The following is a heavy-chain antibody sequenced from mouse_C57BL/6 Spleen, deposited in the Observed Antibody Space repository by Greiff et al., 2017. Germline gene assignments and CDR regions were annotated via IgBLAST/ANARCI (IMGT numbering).Heavy chain of an antibody. V-gene: IGHV2-2*01. Sequence: QVQLQQSGPGLVQPSQSLSITCPVSGFSLTSYGVHWVRQSPGKGLEWLGVIWSGGSTDYNAAFISRLSISKDNSKSQVFFKMNSLQADDTAIYYCARIGDYWGQGTTLTVSS. CDR3: ARIGDY. J-gene: IGHJ2*01. CDR1: GFSLTSYG. CDR2: IWSGGST. D-gene: IGHD2-14*01.